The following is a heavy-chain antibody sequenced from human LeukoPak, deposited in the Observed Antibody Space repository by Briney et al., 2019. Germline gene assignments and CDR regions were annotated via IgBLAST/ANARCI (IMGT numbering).Heavy chain of an antibody. D-gene: IGHD4-17*01. V-gene: IGHV3-20*04. CDR1: GFTFDDYG. CDR2: INWNGGST. Sequence: PGGSLRLSCAASGFTFDDYGMSWVRQAPGKGLEWVSGINWNGGSTGYADSVKGRFTISRDNAKNSLYLQMNSLRAEDTAFYYCARAHWATVTTSYYYYYMDVWGKGTTVTVSS. J-gene: IGHJ6*03. CDR3: ARAHWATVTTSYYYYYMDV.